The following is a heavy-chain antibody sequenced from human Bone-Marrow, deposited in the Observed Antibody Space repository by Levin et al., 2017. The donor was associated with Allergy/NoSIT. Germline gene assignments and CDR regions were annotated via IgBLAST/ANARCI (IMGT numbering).Heavy chain of an antibody. CDR2: VFRTGST. CDR1: NYSISRGYY. CDR3: ARGGAVANSGAIDH. D-gene: IGHD6-19*01. V-gene: IGHV4-38-2*01. J-gene: IGHJ4*02. Sequence: PSETLSLTCVVSNYSISRGYYWTWVRQPPGRGLEWIGNVFRTGSTDYTTSLKSRITISVDTSKNEFSLKLNYVTAADTAVYYCARGGAVANSGAIDHWGQGTLVTVSS.